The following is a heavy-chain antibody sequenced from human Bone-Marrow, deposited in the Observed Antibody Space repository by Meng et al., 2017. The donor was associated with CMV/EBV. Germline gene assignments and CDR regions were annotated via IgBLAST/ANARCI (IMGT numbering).Heavy chain of an antibody. Sequence: FSDGARSRVRGDPGKELGWGSAMSGGGGSTYYEDDVKGRFNISRENYKNTLYLQKNSLRGDDKAKYYCAKDALEAGVDVVGTGGFDYWGQGTLVTVSS. CDR3: AKDALEAGVDVVGTGGFDY. V-gene: IGHV3-23*02. D-gene: IGHD5-12*01. J-gene: IGHJ4*02. CDR2: MSGGGGST. CDR1: FSDGA.